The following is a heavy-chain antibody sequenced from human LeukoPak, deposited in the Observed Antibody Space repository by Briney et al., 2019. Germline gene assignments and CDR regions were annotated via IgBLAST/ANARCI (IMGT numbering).Heavy chain of an antibody. V-gene: IGHV4-31*03. D-gene: IGHD1-26*01. J-gene: IGHJ4*02. CDR2: IYYSGST. CDR1: GGSISSGGYY. Sequence: SETLSLTCTVSGGSISSGGYYWSWIRRHPGKCLEWIGYIYYSGSTYYNPSLKSRVTISVDTSKNQFSLKLSSVTAADTAVYYCARGGGSGSREFDYWGQGTLVTVSS. CDR3: ARGGGSGSREFDY.